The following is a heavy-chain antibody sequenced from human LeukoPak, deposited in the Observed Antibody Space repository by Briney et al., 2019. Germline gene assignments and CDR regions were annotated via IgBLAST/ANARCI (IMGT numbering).Heavy chain of an antibody. CDR3: ARPNPYCSSTSCLDAFDI. CDR1: GGSISSYY. J-gene: IGHJ3*02. V-gene: IGHV4-59*08. CDR2: IYYSGST. D-gene: IGHD2-2*01. Sequence: SETLSLTCTVSGGSISSYYWSWIRQPPGKGLEWIGYIYYSGSTNYNPSLKSRVTISVDTSKNQFSLKLSSVTAADTAVYYCARPNPYCSSTSCLDAFDIWGQGTMVTVYS.